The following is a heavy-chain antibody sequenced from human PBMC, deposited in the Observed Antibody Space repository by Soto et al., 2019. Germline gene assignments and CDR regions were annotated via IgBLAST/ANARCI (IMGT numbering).Heavy chain of an antibody. V-gene: IGHV1-2*04. CDR2: INPNSGGT. CDR1: GYTFTGYY. J-gene: IGHJ3*02. Sequence: ASVKVSCKASGYTFTGYYMHWVRQAPGQGLEWMGWINPNSGGTNYAQKFQGWVTMTRDTSISTAYMELSRLRSDDTAVYYCARGDYDDSSGYYVDAFDTWGQGTMVTVSS. D-gene: IGHD3-22*01. CDR3: ARGDYDDSSGYYVDAFDT.